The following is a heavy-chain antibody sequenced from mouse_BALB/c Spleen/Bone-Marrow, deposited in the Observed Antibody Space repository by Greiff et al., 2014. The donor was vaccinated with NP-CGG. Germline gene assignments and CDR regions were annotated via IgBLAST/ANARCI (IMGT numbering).Heavy chain of an antibody. CDR2: ISNGGGST. J-gene: IGHJ4*01. CDR1: GLTFSSYT. CDR3: ARRVWSRGGDY. Sequence: DVMLVESGGGLVQPGGSLKLSCAASGLTFSSYTMSWVRQTPEKRLEWVAYISNGGGSTYYPDTVKGRFTISRDNAKNTLYLQMSSLKSEDTAMYYCARRVWSRGGDYWGQGTSVTVSS. D-gene: IGHD2-10*02. V-gene: IGHV5-12-2*01.